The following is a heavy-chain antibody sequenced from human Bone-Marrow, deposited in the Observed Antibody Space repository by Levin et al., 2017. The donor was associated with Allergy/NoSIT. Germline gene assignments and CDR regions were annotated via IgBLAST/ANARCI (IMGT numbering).Heavy chain of an antibody. Sequence: GGSLRLSCAASGFTFSSYWMHWVRQAPGKGLVWVSRISGDGSSTSYADSVKGRFTISRDNAKNTLYLQMNSLRAEDTAVYYCTRGDLWSGYNDYWGQGTLVTVSS. D-gene: IGHD3-3*01. J-gene: IGHJ4*02. CDR3: TRGDLWSGYNDY. CDR2: ISGDGSST. CDR1: GFTFSSYW. V-gene: IGHV3-74*01.